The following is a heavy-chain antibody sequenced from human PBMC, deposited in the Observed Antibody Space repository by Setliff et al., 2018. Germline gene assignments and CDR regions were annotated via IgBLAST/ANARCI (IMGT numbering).Heavy chain of an antibody. D-gene: IGHD2-21*02. J-gene: IGHJ3*02. V-gene: IGHV4-34*01. CDR1: GGTFSDYY. CDR3: ARTPRGGNSAFDI. Sequence: PSETLSLTCAAYGGTFSDYYWTWIRQPPGMRLEWIGEVYHNENTNYNASLKSRVTISVDRSKDQFSLRLTSVTAADTAVYYCARTPRGGNSAFDIWGQGTMVTVSS. CDR2: VYHNENT.